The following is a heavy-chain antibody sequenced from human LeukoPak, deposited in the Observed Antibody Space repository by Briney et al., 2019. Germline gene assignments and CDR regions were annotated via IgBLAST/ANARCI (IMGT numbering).Heavy chain of an antibody. Sequence: SVKVSCKASGGTFSSYAISWVRQAPGQGLEWMRGIIPIFGTANYAQKFQGRVTVTTDESTSTAYMELSSLRSEDTAVYYCARDRPYCSGGSCYLNWFDPWGQGTLVTVSS. J-gene: IGHJ5*02. CDR3: ARDRPYCSGGSCYLNWFDP. V-gene: IGHV1-69*05. D-gene: IGHD2-15*01. CDR1: GGTFSSYA. CDR2: IIPIFGTA.